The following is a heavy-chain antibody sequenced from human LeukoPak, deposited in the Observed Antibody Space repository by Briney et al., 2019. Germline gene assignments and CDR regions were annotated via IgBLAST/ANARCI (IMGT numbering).Heavy chain of an antibody. D-gene: IGHD2-8*01. J-gene: IGHJ4*02. CDR3: VRDLQGGSVSDSY. Sequence: PGGSLRLSCSASGFTFSSYAMYWVRQSPGKELEYVSAISSNGGRTYYADSVKGRFTISRDNSKNTLYLQMSSLRAEDTALYYCVRDLQGGSVSDSYWGPGSLVTVPS. CDR2: ISSNGGRT. V-gene: IGHV3-64D*06. CDR1: GFTFSSYA.